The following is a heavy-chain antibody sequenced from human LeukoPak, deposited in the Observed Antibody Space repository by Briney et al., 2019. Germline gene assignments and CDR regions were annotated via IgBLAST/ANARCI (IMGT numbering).Heavy chain of an antibody. Sequence: ASVKVSCKASGYTFTSYGISWVRQAPGQGPEWMGWISAYNGNTNYAQKLQGRVTMTTDTSTSTAYMELRSLRSDDTALYFCARDTYGYWFYLWGQGTLVTVSS. J-gene: IGHJ5*02. V-gene: IGHV1-18*01. CDR3: ARDTYGYWFYL. CDR2: ISAYNGNT. CDR1: GYTFTSYG. D-gene: IGHD3-10*01.